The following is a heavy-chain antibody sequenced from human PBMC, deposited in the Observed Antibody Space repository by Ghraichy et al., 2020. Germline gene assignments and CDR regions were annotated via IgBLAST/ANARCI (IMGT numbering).Heavy chain of an antibody. CDR2: ISGSGGST. CDR1: GFTFSSYA. CDR3: AKDRTRRYSSDY. V-gene: IGHV3-23*01. J-gene: IGHJ4*02. Sequence: GVLNISCAASGFTFSSYAMSWVRQAPGKGLEWVSAISGSGGSTYYADSVKGRFTISRDNSKNTLYLQMNSLRAEDTAVYYCAKDRTRRYSSDYWGQGTLVTVSS. D-gene: IGHD6-13*01.